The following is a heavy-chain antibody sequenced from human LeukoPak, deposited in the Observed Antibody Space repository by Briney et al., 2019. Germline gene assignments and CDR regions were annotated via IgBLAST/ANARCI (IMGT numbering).Heavy chain of an antibody. V-gene: IGHV4-59*01. J-gene: IGHJ5*02. D-gene: IGHD3-9*01. CDR3: ARGPGGYYDILTGSNWFDP. CDR1: NGFISNYY. Sequence: KPSETLSLTCTVSNGFISNYYWSWIRQPPGKGLEWIGYIYNSGTTNYNPSLKSRVTISVDTSKNQFSLKLSSVTAADTAVYYCARGPGGYYDILTGSNWFDPWGQGTLVTVSS. CDR2: IYNSGTT.